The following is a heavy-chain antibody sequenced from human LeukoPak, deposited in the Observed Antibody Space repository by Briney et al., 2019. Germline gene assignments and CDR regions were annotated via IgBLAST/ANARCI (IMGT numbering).Heavy chain of an antibody. CDR1: GYTFTSYY. V-gene: IGHV1-46*03. CDR2: INPSGGST. Sequence: ASVKVSCKASGYTFTSYYMHWVRQAPGQGLEWMGIINPSGGSTSYAQKFQGRVTMTRDTSTSTVYVELSSLRSEDTAVYYCARGLRFLEWLSGSFYYYYMDVWGKGTTVTVSS. CDR3: ARGLRFLEWLSGSFYYYYMDV. J-gene: IGHJ6*03. D-gene: IGHD3-3*01.